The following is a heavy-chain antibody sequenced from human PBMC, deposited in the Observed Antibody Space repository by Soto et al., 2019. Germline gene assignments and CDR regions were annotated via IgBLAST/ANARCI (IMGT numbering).Heavy chain of an antibody. CDR1: GGSISRSSYY. D-gene: IGHD3-9*01. Sequence: PSQTLSLTCTVSGGSISRSSYYWGWIRQPPGKGLEWIGSIYYSGSTYYNPSLKSRVTISVDTSKNQFSLKLSSVTAADTAVYYCARRLVLRYFDWLPSTVDYWGQGTLVTVSS. CDR2: IYYSGST. CDR3: ARRLVLRYFDWLPSTVDY. V-gene: IGHV4-39*01. J-gene: IGHJ4*02.